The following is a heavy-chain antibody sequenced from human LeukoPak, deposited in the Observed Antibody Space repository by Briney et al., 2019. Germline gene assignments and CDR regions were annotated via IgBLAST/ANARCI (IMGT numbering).Heavy chain of an antibody. V-gene: IGHV1-46*01. D-gene: IGHD2-21*01. CDR1: GGTFSSYA. CDR3: VIPSPHDY. CDR2: INPSGGST. J-gene: IGHJ4*02. Sequence: GASVKVSCKASGGTFSSYAISWVRQAPGQGLEWMGIINPSGGSTSYAQKFQGRVTMTRDTSTSTVYMELSSLRSEDTAVYYCVIPSPHDYWGQGTLVTVSS.